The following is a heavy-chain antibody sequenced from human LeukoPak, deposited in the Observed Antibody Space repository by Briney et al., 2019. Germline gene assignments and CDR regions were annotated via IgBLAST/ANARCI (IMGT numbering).Heavy chain of an antibody. CDR3: ARGVIYPGGSYYYYYYMDV. V-gene: IGHV1-18*01. CDR2: ISAYNNT. J-gene: IGHJ6*03. Sequence: ASVKVSCKASGYSFTSYGVTWVRQAPGQGLEWMGWISAYNNTNYAQMLQGRVTMTTDTSTSTAYMELRSLRSDDTAVYYCARGVIYPGGSYYYYYYMDVWGKGTTVTVSS. CDR1: GYSFTSYG. D-gene: IGHD1-26*01.